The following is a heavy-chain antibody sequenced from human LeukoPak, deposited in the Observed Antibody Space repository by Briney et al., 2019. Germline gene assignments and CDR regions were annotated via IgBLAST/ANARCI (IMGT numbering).Heavy chain of an antibody. Sequence: GGSLRLSCAASGFTFSSYSMTWVRQAPGKGLEWVSYISSSSSTIYYADSVKGRFTISRDNAKNSLYLQMNSLRAEDTAVYYCARDCPPGYSSGWPSYYYYGMDAWGQGTTVTVSS. D-gene: IGHD6-19*01. V-gene: IGHV3-48*01. J-gene: IGHJ6*02. CDR3: ARDCPPGYSSGWPSYYYYGMDA. CDR1: GFTFSSYS. CDR2: ISSSSSTI.